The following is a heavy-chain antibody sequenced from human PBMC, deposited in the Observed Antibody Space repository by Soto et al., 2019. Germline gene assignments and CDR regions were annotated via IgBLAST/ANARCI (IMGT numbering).Heavy chain of an antibody. J-gene: IGHJ4*02. Sequence: EVQLVESGGGLVKPGGSLRLSCAASGFTFSSYSMNRVRQAPGKGLEWVSSISSSSSYIYYADSVKGRFTISRDNAKNSLYLQMNSLRAEDTAVYYCARPPGIAAAGGFDYWGQGTLVTVSS. CDR1: GFTFSSYS. CDR2: ISSSSSYI. V-gene: IGHV3-21*01. CDR3: ARPPGIAAAGGFDY. D-gene: IGHD6-13*01.